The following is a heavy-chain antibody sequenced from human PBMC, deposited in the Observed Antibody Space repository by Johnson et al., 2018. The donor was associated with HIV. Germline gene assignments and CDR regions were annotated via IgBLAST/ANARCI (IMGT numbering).Heavy chain of an antibody. CDR1: GFTFSSYA. CDR3: AKDSMGYNWNQFEAFDI. D-gene: IGHD1-20*01. V-gene: IGHV3-30*04. J-gene: IGHJ3*02. Sequence: VQLLESGGGVVQPGGSLRLSCAASGFTFSSYAMHWVRQAPGKGLEWVAVISYDGSNKYYADSVKGRFTISRDNSKNTLYLQMNSLRAEDTAVYYCAKDSMGYNWNQFEAFDIWGQGTMVTVSS. CDR2: ISYDGSNK.